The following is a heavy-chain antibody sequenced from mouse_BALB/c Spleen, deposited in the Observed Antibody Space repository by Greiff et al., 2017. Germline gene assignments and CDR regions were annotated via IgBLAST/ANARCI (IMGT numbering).Heavy chain of an antibody. CDR2: ISSGSSTI. V-gene: IGHV5-17*02. Sequence: EVQLQESGGGLVQPGGSRKLSCAASGFTFSSFGMHWVRQAPEKGLEWVAYISSGSSTIYYADTVKGRFTISRDNPKNTLFLQMTSLRSEDTAMYYCARDSGYAVYAMDYWGQGTSVTVSS. D-gene: IGHD2-2*01. CDR3: ARDSGYAVYAMDY. J-gene: IGHJ4*01. CDR1: GFTFSSFG.